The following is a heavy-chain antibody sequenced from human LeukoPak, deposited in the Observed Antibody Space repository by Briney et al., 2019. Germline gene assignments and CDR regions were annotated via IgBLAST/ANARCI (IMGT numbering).Heavy chain of an antibody. CDR2: IYYSGST. CDR3: ARRKRGSGGPFDY. J-gene: IGHJ4*02. V-gene: IGHV4-31*03. Sequence: NPSETLSLTCTVSGGSISSGGYYWSWIRQHPGKGLEWIGYIYYSGSTYYNPSLKSRVTISVDTSKKQFSLELSSVTAADTAIYFCARRKRGSGGPFDYWGQGTLVTVSS. D-gene: IGHD6-19*01. CDR1: GGSISSGGYY.